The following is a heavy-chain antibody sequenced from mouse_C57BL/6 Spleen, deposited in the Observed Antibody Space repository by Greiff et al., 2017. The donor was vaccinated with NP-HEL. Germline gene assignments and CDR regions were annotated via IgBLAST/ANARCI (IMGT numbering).Heavy chain of an antibody. CDR1: GYSFTSYY. CDR2: IYPGSGNT. Sequence: VQLQQSGPELVKPGASVKISCKASGYSFTSYYIHWVKQRPGQGLEWIGWIYPGSGNTKYNEKFKGKATLTADTTSSTAYMQLSSLTSEDSAVYYCARDYDYDVGSGFDYWGQGTTLTVSS. J-gene: IGHJ2*01. CDR3: ARDYDYDVGSGFDY. V-gene: IGHV1-66*01. D-gene: IGHD2-4*01.